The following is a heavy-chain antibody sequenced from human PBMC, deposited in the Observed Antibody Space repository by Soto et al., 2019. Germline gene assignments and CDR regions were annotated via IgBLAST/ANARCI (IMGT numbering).Heavy chain of an antibody. CDR2: IYYSGST. J-gene: IGHJ6*03. CDR1: GGSISSYY. Sequence: QVQLQESGPGLVKPSETLSLTCTVSGGSISSYYWSWIRQPPGKGLEWIGDIYYSGSTNYNSSLKSRVTISLDTSKNQFSLKLSSVTAADTAVYYCARVSRGLYSFYCMDVWGKGHTVTVSS. CDR3: ARVSRGLYSFYCMDV. V-gene: IGHV4-59*08. D-gene: IGHD3-10*01.